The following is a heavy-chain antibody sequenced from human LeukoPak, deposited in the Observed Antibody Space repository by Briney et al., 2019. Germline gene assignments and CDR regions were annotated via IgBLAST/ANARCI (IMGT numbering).Heavy chain of an antibody. CDR1: GFTFSSYW. V-gene: IGHV3-7*01. Sequence: GGSLRLSCAASGFTFSSYWMSWVRQAPGKGLEWVANIKQDGSEKYYVDSVEGRFTISRDNAKNSLYLQMNSLRAEDTAVYYCARVGSSGYFDYWGQGTLVTVSS. D-gene: IGHD3-22*01. CDR2: IKQDGSEK. CDR3: ARVGSSGYFDY. J-gene: IGHJ4*02.